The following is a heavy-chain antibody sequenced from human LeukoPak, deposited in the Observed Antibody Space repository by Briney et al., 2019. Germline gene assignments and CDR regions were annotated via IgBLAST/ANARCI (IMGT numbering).Heavy chain of an antibody. J-gene: IGHJ4*02. CDR1: GYSFTSYW. CDR2: IDPSDSYT. V-gene: IGHV5-10-1*01. Sequence: GESLKISCKGSGYSFTSYWISWVRQMPGKGLEWMGRIDPSDSYTNYSPSFQGHVTISADKSISTAYLQWSSLKASDTAMYYCARHPLSGSYSYYFDYWGQGTLVTVSS. D-gene: IGHD1-26*01. CDR3: ARHPLSGSYSYYFDY.